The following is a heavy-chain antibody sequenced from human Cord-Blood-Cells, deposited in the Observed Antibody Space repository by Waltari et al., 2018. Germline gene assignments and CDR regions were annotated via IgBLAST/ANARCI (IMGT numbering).Heavy chain of an antibody. Sequence: QVQLQQWGAGLLKPSETLSLTCAVYGGSFSGYYWSWIRQPPGKGLECIGEINHSGSTNYNPSLKSRVTISVDTSKNQFSLKLSSVTAADTAVYYCARATNPYYFDYWGQGTLVTVSS. J-gene: IGHJ4*02. V-gene: IGHV4-34*01. CDR1: GGSFSGYY. D-gene: IGHD2-8*01. CDR3: ARATNPYYFDY. CDR2: INHSGST.